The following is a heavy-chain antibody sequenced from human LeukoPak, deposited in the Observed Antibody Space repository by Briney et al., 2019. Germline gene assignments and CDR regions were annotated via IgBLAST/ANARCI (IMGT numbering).Heavy chain of an antibody. V-gene: IGHV4-59*12. Sequence: SETLSLTCTVSGGSITTYYWSWIRQPPGKGLEWIGYIYYSGSTNYNPSLKSRVTISVDTSKNQFSLKLSSVTAADTAVYYCARGDSSSWYGYYWGQGTLVTVSS. D-gene: IGHD6-13*01. CDR1: GGSITTYY. CDR3: ARGDSSSWYGYY. CDR2: IYYSGST. J-gene: IGHJ4*02.